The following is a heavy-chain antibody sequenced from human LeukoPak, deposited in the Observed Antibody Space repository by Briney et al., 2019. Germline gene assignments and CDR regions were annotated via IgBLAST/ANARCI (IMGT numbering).Heavy chain of an antibody. Sequence: PGGSLRLACAASGFTLSSYTIQWVRQAPGRGLEWVALISLDGRGKYYADSVKGRFTIYKDKSKNTLYLQMNSLRADDTAVYYCARSNDCGGDCYSFHYWGQGTLVTVSS. CDR3: ARSNDCGGDCYSFHY. J-gene: IGHJ4*02. D-gene: IGHD2-21*02. CDR1: GFTLSSYT. CDR2: ISLDGRGK. V-gene: IGHV3-30*04.